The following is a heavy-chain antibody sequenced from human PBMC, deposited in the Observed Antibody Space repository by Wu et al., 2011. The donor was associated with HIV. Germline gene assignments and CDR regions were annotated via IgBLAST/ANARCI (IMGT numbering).Heavy chain of an antibody. V-gene: IGHV1-69*08. CDR3: ARGHVITMIVGPGYWYFDL. D-gene: IGHD3-22*01. CDR1: GDSFNTYA. J-gene: IGHJ2*01. Sequence: QVQLVQSGAEVKKPGSSLKVSCRTSGDSFNTYAISWVRQAPGQGLEWMGRVIPVFGPAEYAHKFHGRLTITADTSTSTAYLELSTLSSEDTAVYYCARGHVITMIVGPGYWYFDLWGRGTLVTVSS. CDR2: VIPVFGPA.